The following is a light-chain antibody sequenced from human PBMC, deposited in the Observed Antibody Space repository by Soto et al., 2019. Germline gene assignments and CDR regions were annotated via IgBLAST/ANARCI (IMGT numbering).Light chain of an antibody. J-gene: IGKJ3*01. CDR1: QGISSY. CDR2: AAS. Sequence: DIQMTQSPSSLSASVGDRVTITCRASQGISSYLTWSQQKPGKAPKVLIYAASSLQSSVPSRFSGSGSETNLTVKSSTLKTDDCATYAGAHSNCLSRTCGHGTNVHVK. CDR3: AHSNCLSRT. V-gene: IGKV1-39*01.